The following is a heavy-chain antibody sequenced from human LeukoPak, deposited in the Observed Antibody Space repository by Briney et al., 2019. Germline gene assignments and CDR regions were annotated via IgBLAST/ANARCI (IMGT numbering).Heavy chain of an antibody. CDR2: MNPNSGNT. Sequence: ASVKVSCKASGYTFTGYYMHWVRLATGQGLEWMGWMNPNSGNTGYAQKFQGRVTMTRNTSISTAYMELSSLRSEDTAVYYCARGDIVVVPAAIYYYYYGMDVWGQGTTVTVSS. V-gene: IGHV1-8*02. J-gene: IGHJ6*02. D-gene: IGHD2-2*01. CDR1: GYTFTGYY. CDR3: ARGDIVVVPAAIYYYYYGMDV.